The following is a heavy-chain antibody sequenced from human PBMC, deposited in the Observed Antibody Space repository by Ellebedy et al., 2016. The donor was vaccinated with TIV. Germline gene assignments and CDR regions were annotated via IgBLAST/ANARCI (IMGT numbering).Heavy chain of an antibody. D-gene: IGHD2-15*01. V-gene: IGHV4-39*01. J-gene: IGHJ4*02. CDR3: AGGERYSPDY. Sequence: SETLSLTXSVSGASARSSLYQWCWIRQPPGQGLEWVGTLLYTGSTYTNAALGGRVTMSLDRSKNQISLRLDSVIAADTAVYYCAGGERYSPDYWGQGSLVTVSS. CDR1: GASARSSLYQ. CDR2: LLYTGST.